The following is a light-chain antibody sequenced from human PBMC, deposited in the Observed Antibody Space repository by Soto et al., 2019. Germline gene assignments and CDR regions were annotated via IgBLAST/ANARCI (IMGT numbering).Light chain of an antibody. J-gene: IGLJ1*01. CDR2: DVS. V-gene: IGLV2-14*01. CDR1: NSDVGDYNL. Sequence: QSALTQPASVSGSPGQSITISCSGTNSDVGDYNLVSWYQQRPGEAPKLVIFDVSNRPSGVSDRFSGSKSGNTASLTISGLQADDEGDYFCCSYSTDTALYVFGSGTKV. CDR3: CSYSTDTALYV.